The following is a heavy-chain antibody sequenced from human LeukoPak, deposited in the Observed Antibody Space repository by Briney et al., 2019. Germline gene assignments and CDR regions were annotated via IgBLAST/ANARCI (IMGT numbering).Heavy chain of an antibody. CDR3: SRVHDYNDRPFFNYGMDV. V-gene: IGHV1-8*01. Sequence: ASVTVSFMASGYPFINYDIKWVRQAPGQGLEWMGGMNTNSGNRGYVQKFQGGVSITRDTSVRTAYIELSRLTPENTAVNYCSRVHDYNDRPFFNYGMDVWGQGTTVIVS. CDR1: GYPFINYD. D-gene: IGHD4-11*01. J-gene: IGHJ6*02. CDR2: MNTNSGNR.